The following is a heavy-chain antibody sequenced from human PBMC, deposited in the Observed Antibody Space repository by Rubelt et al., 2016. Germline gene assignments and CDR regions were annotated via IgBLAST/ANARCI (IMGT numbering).Heavy chain of an antibody. J-gene: IGHJ3*02. CDR1: GGSFSGYY. V-gene: IGHV4-34*01. D-gene: IGHD1-7*01. CDR3: ARGENYNAFDI. Sequence: QVQLQQWGAGLLKPSETLSLTCAVYGGSFSGYYWSWIRQPPGKGLEWIGEINHSGSTNYNPSLKCRVTISVDTSKNQFSLKLSSVTAADTAVYYCARGENYNAFDIWGQGTMVTVSS. CDR2: INHSGST.